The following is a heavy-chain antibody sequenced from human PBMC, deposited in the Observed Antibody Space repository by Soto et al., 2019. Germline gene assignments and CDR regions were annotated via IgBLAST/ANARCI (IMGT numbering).Heavy chain of an antibody. Sequence: QVQLQESGPGLVKPSQTLSLTCTVSGGSISSGDYYWSWIRQPPGKGLEWIGYIYYSGSTYYNPSLKRRVTISVDTSKNPFSLTLSSVTAADTAVYYCARDVGFLYHYGSGKDGDWFDPWGQGTLVTVSS. CDR2: IYYSGST. CDR1: GGSISSGDYY. V-gene: IGHV4-30-4*01. J-gene: IGHJ5*02. CDR3: ARDVGFLYHYGSGKDGDWFDP. D-gene: IGHD3-10*01.